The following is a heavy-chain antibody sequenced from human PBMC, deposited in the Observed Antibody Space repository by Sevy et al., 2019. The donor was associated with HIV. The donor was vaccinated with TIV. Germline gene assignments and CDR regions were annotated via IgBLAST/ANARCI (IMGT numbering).Heavy chain of an antibody. J-gene: IGHJ4*02. CDR1: GFTFSSYA. D-gene: IGHD1-26*01. CDR2: ISYDGSNK. CDR3: AREVGFDY. Sequence: GGSLRLSCAASGFTFSSYAMHWVRQAPGKGLEWVAVISYDGSNKYYADSVKGRFTISRDNSKNTLYLQMNSLRAEDTAVYYCAREVGFDYWGQGTLVTASS. V-gene: IGHV3-30-3*01.